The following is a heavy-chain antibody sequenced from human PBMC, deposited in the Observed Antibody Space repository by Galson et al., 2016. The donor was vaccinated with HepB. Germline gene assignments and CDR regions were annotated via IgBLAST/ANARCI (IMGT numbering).Heavy chain of an antibody. CDR3: TRGAGGDCGKTSRPRRGYYYFAMDV. CDR2: SRHKANSYTT. CDR1: GFTFRDHY. Sequence: SLRLSCAASGFTFRDHYMDWVRQAPGKGLEWVGRSRHKANSYTTEYAASVNGRFTISRDASENSLYLQMKSLRTEDTAVYYCTRGAGGDCGKTSRPRRGYYYFAMDVWSQGTTVTVSS. D-gene: IGHD2-2*01. V-gene: IGHV3-72*01. J-gene: IGHJ6*02.